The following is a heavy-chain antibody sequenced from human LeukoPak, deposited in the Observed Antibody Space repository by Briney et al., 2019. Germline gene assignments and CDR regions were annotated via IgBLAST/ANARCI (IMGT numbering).Heavy chain of an antibody. Sequence: GGSLRLSCAASGFTFSSYRMNWVRQAPGKGLEWVSAISGSGGSTYYADSVKGRFTISRDNSKNTLYLQMNSLRAEDTAVYYCAKDVSRGYSYGYVVDYWGQGTLVTVSS. CDR2: ISGSGGST. V-gene: IGHV3-23*01. J-gene: IGHJ4*02. CDR1: GFTFSSYR. D-gene: IGHD5-18*01. CDR3: AKDVSRGYSYGYVVDY.